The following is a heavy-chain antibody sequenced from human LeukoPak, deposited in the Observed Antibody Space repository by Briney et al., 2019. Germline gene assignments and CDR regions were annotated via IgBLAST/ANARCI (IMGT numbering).Heavy chain of an antibody. D-gene: IGHD6-19*01. CDR2: IYYSGST. CDR1: GGSISSYY. V-gene: IGHV4-59*01. Sequence: PSETLSLTCTVSGGSISSYYWSWIRQPPGKGLEWIGYIYYSGSTNYNPSLKSRVTISVDTSKNQFSLKLSSVTAADTAVYYCARGRYSSGWYMEPLFYYWGQGTLVTVSS. J-gene: IGHJ4*02. CDR3: ARGRYSSGWYMEPLFYY.